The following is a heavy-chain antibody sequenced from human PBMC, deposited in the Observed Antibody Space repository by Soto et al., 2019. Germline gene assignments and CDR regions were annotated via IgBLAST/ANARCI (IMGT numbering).Heavy chain of an antibody. D-gene: IGHD3-3*01. V-gene: IGHV1-8*01. CDR2: MNPNSGNT. J-gene: IGHJ5*02. CDR1: GYTFTSYD. Sequence: GASVKVSCKASGYTFTSYDINWVRQATGQGLEWMGWMNPNSGNTGYAQKFQGRVTMTRNTSISTAYMELSSLRSEDTAVYYCARGRSVDDFWSGYNTLEVPYNWFDPWGQGTLVTAPQ. CDR3: ARGRSVDDFWSGYNTLEVPYNWFDP.